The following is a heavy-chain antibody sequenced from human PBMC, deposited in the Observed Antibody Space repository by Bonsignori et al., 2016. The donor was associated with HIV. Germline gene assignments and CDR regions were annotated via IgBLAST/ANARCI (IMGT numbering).Heavy chain of an antibody. D-gene: IGHD3-10*01. CDR3: ARDHYGSTIYYMGTPDY. CDR2: ITWNGGDI. Sequence: VRQAPGKGLEWVSTITWNGGDIAYADSVKGRFTISRDNAQNSLYLQMNSLRPEDTAFYFCARDHYGSTIYYMGTPDYWGQGTLVTVSS. J-gene: IGHJ4*02. V-gene: IGHV3-9*01.